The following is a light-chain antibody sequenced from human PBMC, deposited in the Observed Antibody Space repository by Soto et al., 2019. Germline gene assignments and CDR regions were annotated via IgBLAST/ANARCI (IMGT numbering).Light chain of an antibody. J-gene: IGKJ1*01. Sequence: EIVLTQSPGTLSLSPGEGATLSCRASQSVSNSYLTWYQQKPDQAPRLLIYGASSRATGIPDRFSGSESGTDLTLTISRLEAEDFAVYYCQQYGSSPPTFGHGTKVEIK. CDR2: GAS. V-gene: IGKV3-20*01. CDR3: QQYGSSPPT. CDR1: QSVSNSY.